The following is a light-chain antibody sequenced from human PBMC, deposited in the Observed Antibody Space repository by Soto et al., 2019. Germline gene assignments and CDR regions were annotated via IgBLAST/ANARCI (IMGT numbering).Light chain of an antibody. CDR2: GAS. J-gene: IGKJ3*01. CDR1: QSVTSN. Sequence: EIVVTQSPATLSVSPGERATLSCRASQSVTSNLAWYQQKPGQAPRLLIYGASTRATGIPARFSGSGSGTEFTLTISSLQSEDFAVYYCQQYNNCPTFGPGTKADIK. CDR3: QQYNNCPT. V-gene: IGKV3-15*01.